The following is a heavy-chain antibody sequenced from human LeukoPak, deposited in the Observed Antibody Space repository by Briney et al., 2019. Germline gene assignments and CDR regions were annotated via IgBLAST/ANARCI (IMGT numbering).Heavy chain of an antibody. Sequence: GGSLRLSCAASGSTIHSYGVHWVRQSPGKGLEWVAFIRYDGNNTDYADSVKGRFTISRDNSKNTVYLQMNSLRVEDTAVHYCTKGATIGAFDIWGQGTMVTVSS. CDR1: GSTIHSYG. D-gene: IGHD5-24*01. V-gene: IGHV3-30*02. CDR3: TKGATIGAFDI. CDR2: IRYDGNNT. J-gene: IGHJ3*02.